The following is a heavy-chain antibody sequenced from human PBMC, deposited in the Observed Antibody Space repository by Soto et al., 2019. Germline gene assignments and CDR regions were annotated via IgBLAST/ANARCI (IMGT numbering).Heavy chain of an antibody. D-gene: IGHD3-22*01. J-gene: IGHJ4*02. CDR2: IYWDDAK. CDR1: GFSLTTGGVG. Sequence: QITLKESGPPLVKPTQTLTLTCTFSGFSLTTGGVGVGWIRQPPGKALEWLALIYWDDAKRYSPSLKSRLTITKDSSKNQVVLRMTNMDPADTATYSCARGDSTGYYPYWGQGTLVTVSS. V-gene: IGHV2-5*02. CDR3: ARGDSTGYYPY.